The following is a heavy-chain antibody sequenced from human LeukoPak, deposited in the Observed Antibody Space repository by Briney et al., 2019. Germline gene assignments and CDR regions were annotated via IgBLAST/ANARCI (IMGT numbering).Heavy chain of an antibody. CDR2: ISSSGSTI. D-gene: IGHD2-15*01. V-gene: IGHV3-48*03. Sequence: GGSLRLSCAASGFTFSSYEMNWVRQAPGKGLEWVSYISSSGSTIYYADSVKGRFTISRDNAKNSLYLQMNSLRDEDTAVYYCARLWGYCSGGSCYSTPYWGQGTLVTVSS. CDR1: GFTFSSYE. J-gene: IGHJ4*02. CDR3: ARLWGYCSGGSCYSTPY.